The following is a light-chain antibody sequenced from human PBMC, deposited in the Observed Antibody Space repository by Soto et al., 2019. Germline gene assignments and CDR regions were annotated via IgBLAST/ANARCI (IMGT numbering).Light chain of an antibody. CDR2: GAS. J-gene: IGKJ1*01. V-gene: IGKV3-20*01. CDR3: QQFGGSPPSWT. Sequence: ESVLTQSPGTLSLSPGERATLSCRASQSVSSNSLAWYQQKPGQAPRLLIYGASSRATGTPDRFSGSGSGTDFTLTTSRLEPEDFAVYYCQQFGGSPPSWTFGQGTKVDIK. CDR1: QSVSSNS.